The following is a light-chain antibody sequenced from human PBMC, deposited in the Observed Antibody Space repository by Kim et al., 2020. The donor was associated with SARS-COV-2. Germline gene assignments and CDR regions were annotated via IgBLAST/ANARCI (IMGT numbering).Light chain of an antibody. CDR1: QSVSGY. CDR2: DAS. V-gene: IGKV3-11*01. Sequence: EIVLTQSPATLSLSPGDRATLSGRASQSVSGYLAWYQQKPGQAPRLLIYDASDRANGLPVRFSGSGSGTDFTLTISSLQPEDFAVYYCQHRSYVGGGTKVDIK. J-gene: IGKJ4*01. CDR3: QHRSY.